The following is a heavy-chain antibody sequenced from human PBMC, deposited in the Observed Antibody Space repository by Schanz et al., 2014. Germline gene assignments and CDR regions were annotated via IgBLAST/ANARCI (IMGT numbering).Heavy chain of an antibody. D-gene: IGHD3-22*01. V-gene: IGHV4-34*02. CDR3: ARGTRERLLLRSWQFAFDI. CDR2: INQSGTT. Sequence: QVQLQQWGAGLLKPSETLSLTCAVYGGSFSSNYWSWIRQPPGKGLEWIGEINQSGTTNYNPSLKSRVTILVDTSKKQCSLKLRSVTAADTAVYYCARGTRERLLLRSWQFAFDIGGQGTMINVSS. CDR1: GGSFSSNY. J-gene: IGHJ3*02.